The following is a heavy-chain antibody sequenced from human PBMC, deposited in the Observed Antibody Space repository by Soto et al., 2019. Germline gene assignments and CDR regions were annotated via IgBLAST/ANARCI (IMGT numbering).Heavy chain of an antibody. V-gene: IGHV3-7*01. D-gene: IGHD6-19*01. CDR3: ARVAVAVYYYYYYMDV. Sequence: GGSLRLSCAASGFTFSSYWMSWVRQAPGKGLEWVANIKQDGSEKYYVDSVKGRFTISRDNAKNSLYLQMNSLRAEDTAVYYCARVAVAVYYYYYYMDVWGKGTTVTV. CDR1: GFTFSSYW. J-gene: IGHJ6*03. CDR2: IKQDGSEK.